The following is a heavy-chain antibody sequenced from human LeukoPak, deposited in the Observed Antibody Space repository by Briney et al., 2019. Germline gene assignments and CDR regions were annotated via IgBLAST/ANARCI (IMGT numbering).Heavy chain of an antibody. CDR2: IYPNGDA. CDR1: GFIVSSNY. V-gene: IGHV3-66*01. D-gene: IGHD3-10*01. Sequence: PGGSLRLSCAASGFIVSSNYMKWVRQAPGKGLEWVSVIYPNGDAYYADSLKGRFTISRDISKNTVYLQMNSLSAEDTAVYYCARDWKGMVRGVIITWGFDYWGQGTLVTVSS. J-gene: IGHJ4*02. CDR3: ARDWKGMVRGVIITWGFDY.